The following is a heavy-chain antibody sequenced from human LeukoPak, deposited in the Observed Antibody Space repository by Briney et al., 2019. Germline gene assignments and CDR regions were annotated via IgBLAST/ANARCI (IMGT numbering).Heavy chain of an antibody. Sequence: ASVKVSCKVSGYTLTELSMHWVRQAPGKGLEWMGGFDPEDGETIYAQKFQGRVTMTEDTSTDTAYMELSSLRSDDTAVYYCASRLQNLKTSRYYYYGMDVWGQGTTVTVSS. D-gene: IGHD1/OR15-1a*01. J-gene: IGHJ6*02. V-gene: IGHV1-24*01. CDR3: ASRLQNLKTSRYYYYGMDV. CDR2: FDPEDGET. CDR1: GYTLTELS.